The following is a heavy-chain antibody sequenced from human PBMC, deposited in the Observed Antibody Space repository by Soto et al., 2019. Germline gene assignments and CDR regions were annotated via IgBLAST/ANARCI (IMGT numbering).Heavy chain of an antibody. Sequence: QVQLVESGGGVVQPGRSLRLSCAASGFTFSSYGMHWVRQAPGKGLEWVAVISYDGSKEFYADSVKGRFTISRDNSKNTLYLQMNSLRAEDTAVYYCAKDLRLWSKDYHYYGMDVWGQGTTVTVSS. D-gene: IGHD5-18*01. CDR1: GFTFSSYG. CDR3: AKDLRLWSKDYHYYGMDV. CDR2: ISYDGSKE. V-gene: IGHV3-30*18. J-gene: IGHJ6*02.